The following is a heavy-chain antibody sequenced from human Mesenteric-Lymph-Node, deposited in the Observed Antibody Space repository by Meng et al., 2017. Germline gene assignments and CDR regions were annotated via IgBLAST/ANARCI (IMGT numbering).Heavy chain of an antibody. V-gene: IGHV4-34*01. CDR1: GGSFSGYD. CDR3: ATRGGDDYGDYRNWFDP. J-gene: IGHJ5*02. CDR2: INHSGST. D-gene: IGHD4-17*01. Sequence: VRLQQWGGGLFKPVGHLSLTCACYGGSFSGYDWSRIRQPPGKGLEWMGEINHSGSTNYNPSLKSRVTISVDTSKNQFSLKLSSVTAADTAVYYCATRGGDDYGDYRNWFDPWGQGTLVTVSS.